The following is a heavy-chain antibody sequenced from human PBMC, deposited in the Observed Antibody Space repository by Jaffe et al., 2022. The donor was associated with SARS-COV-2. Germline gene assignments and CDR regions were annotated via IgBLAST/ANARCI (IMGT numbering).Heavy chain of an antibody. CDR3: ARVGYCSGGTCYRPKNWFDP. CDR1: GGSISSGDFS. CDR2: IYFSGST. Sequence: QVQLQESGPGLVKPSQTLSLTCTVSGGSISSGDFSWSWIRQPPGKGLEWIGYIYFSGSTYYNPSLERRLTISVDTSNNQFSLRLNSVTAADTAVYYCARVGYCSGGTCYRPKNWFDPWGQGTLVTVSS. J-gene: IGHJ5*02. D-gene: IGHD2-15*01. V-gene: IGHV4-30-4*01.